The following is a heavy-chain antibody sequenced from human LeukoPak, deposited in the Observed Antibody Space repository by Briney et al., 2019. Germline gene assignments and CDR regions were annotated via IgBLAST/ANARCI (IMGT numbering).Heavy chain of an antibody. CDR3: AKDGGGPLD. CDR1: GFALRTSW. J-gene: IGHJ4*02. CDR2: IKEDGSEK. D-gene: IGHD3-10*01. V-gene: IGHV3-7*01. Sequence: PGGSLRLSCAASGFALRTSWMSWVRQAPGKGLEWVANIKEDGSEKNYVDSVKGRFTISRDNAENSLYLQMNSLRAEDTAVHYCAKDGGGPLDWGQGTLVTVSS.